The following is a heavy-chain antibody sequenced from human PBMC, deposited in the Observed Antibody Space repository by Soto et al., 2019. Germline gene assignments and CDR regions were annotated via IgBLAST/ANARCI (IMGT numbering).Heavy chain of an antibody. CDR1: GGSISSGGYS. Sequence: QLQLQESGSGLVKPSQTLSLTCAVSGGSISSGGYSWSWIRQPPGKGLEWIGYIYHSGSTYYNPALKSRVTISVDRSKNQFSPKLSAVTAADTAVYYCARGHESSSWYADYWGQGTLVTVSS. CDR3: ARGHESSSWYADY. D-gene: IGHD6-13*01. J-gene: IGHJ4*02. CDR2: IYHSGST. V-gene: IGHV4-30-2*01.